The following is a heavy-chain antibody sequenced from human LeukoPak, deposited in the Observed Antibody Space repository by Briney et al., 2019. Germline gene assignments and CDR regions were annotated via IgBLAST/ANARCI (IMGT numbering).Heavy chain of an antibody. CDR1: GYSISSGYY. Sequence: SETLSLTCTVSGYSISSGYYWGWIRPPPGKGLEWIGSIYHSGSTYYNPSLKSRVTISVDTSKNQFSLKLSSVTAADTAVYYCARDQDYYGSGSFLPFDYWGQGTLVTVSS. J-gene: IGHJ4*02. D-gene: IGHD3-10*01. CDR2: IYHSGST. V-gene: IGHV4-38-2*02. CDR3: ARDQDYYGSGSFLPFDY.